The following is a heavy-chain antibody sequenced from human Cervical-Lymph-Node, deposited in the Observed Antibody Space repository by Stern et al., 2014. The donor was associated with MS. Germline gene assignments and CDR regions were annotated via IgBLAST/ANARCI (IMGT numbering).Heavy chain of an antibody. J-gene: IGHJ5*02. D-gene: IGHD6-19*01. V-gene: IGHV4-59*01. CDR2: VYYTGST. CDR3: ARGGIALALNWFDL. Sequence: QLQLQESGPGLVKPSDTLSLMCTVSGDSISNYYWNWIRQTPGRGLQWIGYVYYTGSTSYNPSLKSRVTISLGTSKNQFSLKLNSVTAADTAVYYCARGGIALALNWFDLWGQGTPVTVSS. CDR1: GDSISNYY.